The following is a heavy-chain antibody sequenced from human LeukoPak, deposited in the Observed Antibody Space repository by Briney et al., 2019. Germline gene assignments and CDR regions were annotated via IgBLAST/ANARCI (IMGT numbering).Heavy chain of an antibody. CDR2: IYYSGST. V-gene: IGHV4-39*01. CDR3: ICDSSGYYKFDY. J-gene: IGHJ4*02. Sequence: PSETLSLTCTVSGGSISSSSYYWGWLRQPPGEGLEWIGSIYYSGSTYYNPSLKSRVTISVDTSKNQFSLKLSSVTAADTAVYYCICDSSGYYKFDYWGQGTLVTVSS. D-gene: IGHD3-22*01. CDR1: GGSISSSSYY.